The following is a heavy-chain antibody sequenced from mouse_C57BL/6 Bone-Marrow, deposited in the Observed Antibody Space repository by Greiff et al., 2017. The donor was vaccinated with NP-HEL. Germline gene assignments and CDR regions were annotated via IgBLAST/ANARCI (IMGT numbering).Heavy chain of an antibody. CDR3: ARDYCYAMDY. CDR2: IDTEDGEP. Sequence: EVQLQQSGAELVKPGASVKLSCTASGFNIKDYYMHWVKQRTEQGLEWIGRIDTEDGEPKYATKFQGKATITADTDSNTANLQLSSLTSEDTAVYYCARDYCYAMDYWGQGTSVTVSS. CDR1: GFNIKDYY. J-gene: IGHJ4*01. D-gene: IGHD1-1*01. V-gene: IGHV14-2*01.